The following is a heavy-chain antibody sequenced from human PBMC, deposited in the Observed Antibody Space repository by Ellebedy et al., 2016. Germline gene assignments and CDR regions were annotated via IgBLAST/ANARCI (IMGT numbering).Heavy chain of an antibody. CDR1: GYTFTGYY. CDR3: ARDGSGSYFDY. D-gene: IGHD3-10*01. CDR2: INPNSGGT. V-gene: IGHV1-2*02. J-gene: IGHJ4*02. Sequence: ASVKVSXXASGYTFTGYYMHWVRQAPGQGLEWMRWINPNSGGTNYAQKFQGRVTMTRDTSISTAYMELSRLRSDDTAVYYCARDGSGSYFDYWGQGTLVTVSS.